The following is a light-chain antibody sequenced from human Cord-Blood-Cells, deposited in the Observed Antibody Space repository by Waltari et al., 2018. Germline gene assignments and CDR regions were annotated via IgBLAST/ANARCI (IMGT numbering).Light chain of an antibody. J-gene: IGKJ4*01. CDR1: QSVSSY. CDR3: QQRSNWPLT. V-gene: IGKV3-11*01. CDR2: DAS. Sequence: IVLTQSPATLSLSPGESATISCRASQSVSSYLAWYQQKPGQAPRLLIYDASNRATGIPARFSGSGSGTDFTLTISSLEPEDFAVYYCQQRSNWPLTFGGGTKVEIK.